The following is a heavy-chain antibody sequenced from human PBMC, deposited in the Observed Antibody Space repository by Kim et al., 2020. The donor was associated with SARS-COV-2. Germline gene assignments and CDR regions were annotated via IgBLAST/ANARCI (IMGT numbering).Heavy chain of an antibody. D-gene: IGHD6-13*01. CDR2: IYYSGST. CDR3: ARDRVYSSNLIYYYYGMDV. V-gene: IGHV4-59*13. J-gene: IGHJ6*02. Sequence: SETLSLTCTVSGGSISSYYWSWIRQPPGKGLEWIGYIYYSGSTNYNPSLKSRVTISVDTSKNQFSLKLSSVTAADTAVYYCARDRVYSSNLIYYYYGMDVWGQGTTVTVSS. CDR1: GGSISSYY.